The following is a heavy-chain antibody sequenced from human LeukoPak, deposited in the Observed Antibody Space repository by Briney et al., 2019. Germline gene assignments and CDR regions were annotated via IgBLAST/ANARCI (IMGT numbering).Heavy chain of an antibody. CDR3: AKDLGVRGYSSAFDI. Sequence: GGSLRLSCAASGFTFSSYAMGWVRQAPGKGLEWVSAISGSGGSTYYADSVKGRFTISRDNSKNTLYLQMNSLRAEDTAVYYCAKDLGVRGYSSAFDIWGQGTMVTVSS. J-gene: IGHJ3*02. CDR2: ISGSGGST. D-gene: IGHD3-10*01. CDR1: GFTFSSYA. V-gene: IGHV3-23*01.